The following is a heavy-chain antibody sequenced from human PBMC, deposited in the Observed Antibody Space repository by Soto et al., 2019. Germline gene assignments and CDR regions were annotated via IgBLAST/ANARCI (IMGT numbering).Heavy chain of an antibody. V-gene: IGHV1-46*01. D-gene: IGHD3-22*01. J-gene: IGHJ3*02. CDR3: AREFVYYDSSGYSTDAFDI. CDR1: GYTFTSYY. Sequence: QVQLVQSGAEVKKPGASVKVSCKASGYTFTSYYMHWVRQAPGQGLEWMGIINPSGGSTSYAQKFQGRVTMTRDTSTSTVYMELSSLRSEDTAVYYCAREFVYYDSSGYSTDAFDIWGQGTMVTASS. CDR2: INPSGGST.